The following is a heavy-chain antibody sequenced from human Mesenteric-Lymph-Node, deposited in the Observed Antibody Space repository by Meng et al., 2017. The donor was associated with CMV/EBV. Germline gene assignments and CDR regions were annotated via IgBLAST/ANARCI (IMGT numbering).Heavy chain of an antibody. J-gene: IGHJ6*02. CDR3: ARGRGYCSSTSCPIGNYGMDV. V-gene: IGHV4-61*01. Sequence: SETLSLTCTVSGGSISSGSYYWSWIRQPPGKGLEWIGYIYYSGSTNYNPSLKSRVTISVDTSKNQFSLKLSSVTAADTAVYYCARGRGYCSSTSCPIGNYGMDVWGQGTTVTVSS. CDR2: IYYSGST. CDR1: GGSISSGSYY. D-gene: IGHD2-2*01.